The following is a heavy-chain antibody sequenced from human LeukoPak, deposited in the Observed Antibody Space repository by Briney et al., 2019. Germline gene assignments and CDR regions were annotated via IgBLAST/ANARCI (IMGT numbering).Heavy chain of an antibody. J-gene: IGHJ5*02. CDR3: ARSKVVPAAIWFDP. D-gene: IGHD2-2*01. CDR2: IYYSGST. Sequence: SQTLSLTCTVSGGSISSGDYYWSWIRQPPGKGLEWIGYIYYSGSTYYNPSLKSRVTISVDTSKNQFSLKLSSVTAADTAVYYCARSKVVPAAIWFDPWGQGTLVTVSS. V-gene: IGHV4-30-4*08. CDR1: GGSISSGDYY.